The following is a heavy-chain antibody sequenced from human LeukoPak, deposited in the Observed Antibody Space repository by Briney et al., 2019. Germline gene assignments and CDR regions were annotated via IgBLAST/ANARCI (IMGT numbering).Heavy chain of an antibody. J-gene: IGHJ6*02. CDR3: ATVSGLGGYYYGMDV. D-gene: IGHD3/OR15-3a*01. V-gene: IGHV1-24*01. CDR1: GYTLTELS. CDR2: FDPEEGET. Sequence: GASVKVSCMVSGYTLTELSMHWVGQAPGKGLAGMGGFDPEEGETIYAQKFQGRVTMTEDTSTDTAYVELSSLRSEDTAVHCCATVSGLGGYYYGMDVWGQGTTVTVSS.